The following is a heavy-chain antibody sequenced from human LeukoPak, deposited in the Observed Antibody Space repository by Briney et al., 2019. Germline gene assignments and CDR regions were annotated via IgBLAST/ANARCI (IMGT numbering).Heavy chain of an antibody. J-gene: IGHJ4*02. CDR1: GGSFSGYY. Sequence: SETLSLTCAVYGGSFSGYYWSWIRQPPGKGLEWIGEINHSGSTNYNPSLKSRVTISVDTSKNQSSLKLSSVTAADTAVYYCARGLFINYDYVWGSYRRSYFDYWGQGTLVTVSS. V-gene: IGHV4-34*01. D-gene: IGHD3-16*02. CDR2: INHSGST. CDR3: ARGLFINYDYVWGSYRRSYFDY.